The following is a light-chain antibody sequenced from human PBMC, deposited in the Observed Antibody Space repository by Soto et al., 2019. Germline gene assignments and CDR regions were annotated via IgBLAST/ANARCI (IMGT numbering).Light chain of an antibody. CDR3: QQYNSYPYT. CDR2: KAS. CDR1: QSINNC. J-gene: IGKJ2*01. V-gene: IGKV1-5*03. Sequence: DIQMTQSPSTLSASVGDRVTITCRASQSINNCLAWYQQKPGKAPKLLIYKASTLEGGVPSRFSGSGSGTEFTLTISSLQPDDIATYFCQQYNSYPYTFGQGTELEIK.